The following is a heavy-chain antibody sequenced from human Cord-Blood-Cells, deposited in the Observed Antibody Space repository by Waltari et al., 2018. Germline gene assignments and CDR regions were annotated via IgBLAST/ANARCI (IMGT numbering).Heavy chain of an antibody. CDR3: AILTLDAFDI. D-gene: IGHD2-8*01. CDR2: ISWNSGSI. J-gene: IGHJ3*02. V-gene: IGHV3-9*01. Sequence: EVQLVVSGGGLVQPGRSLSLSCEASGFTFDDYDMQWVRQAPGKGLEWVSGISWNSGSIGYADSVKGRFTISRDNAKNSLYLQMNSLRAEDTALYYCAILTLDAFDIWGQGTMVTVSS. CDR1: GFTFDDYD.